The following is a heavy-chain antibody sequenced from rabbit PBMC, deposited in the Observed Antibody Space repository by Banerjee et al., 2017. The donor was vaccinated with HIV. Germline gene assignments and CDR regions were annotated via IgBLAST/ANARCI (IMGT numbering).Heavy chain of an antibody. Sequence: QEQLKETGGGLVQPGGSLTLSCTASGFSFSNKYVMCWVRQAPGKGLEWIGCINTSSGNTVYASWAKGRFTISKTSSTTVTLQMTSLTAADTATYFCARGSTYYYYFNLWGPGTLVTVS. CDR2: INTSSGNT. V-gene: IGHV1S45*01. CDR1: GFSFSNKYV. D-gene: IGHD8-1*01. J-gene: IGHJ4*01. CDR3: ARGSTYYYYFNL.